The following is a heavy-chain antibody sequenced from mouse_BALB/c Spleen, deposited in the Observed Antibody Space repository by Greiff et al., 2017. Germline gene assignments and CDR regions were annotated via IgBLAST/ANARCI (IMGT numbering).Heavy chain of an antibody. CDR1: GYTFSSYW. D-gene: IGHD1-2*01. J-gene: IGHJ3*01. CDR2: ILPGSGST. CDR3: ARFTTATWLAY. V-gene: IGHV1-9*01. Sequence: VQLQQSGPELMKPGASVKISCKATGYTFSSYWIEWVKQRPGHGLEWIGEILPGSGSTNYNAKFKGKATFTADTSSNTAYMQLSSLTSEDSAVYYCARFTTATWLAYWGQGTLVTVAA.